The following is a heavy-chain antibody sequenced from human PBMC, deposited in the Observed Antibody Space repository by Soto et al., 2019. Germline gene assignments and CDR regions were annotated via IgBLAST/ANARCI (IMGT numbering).Heavy chain of an antibody. D-gene: IGHD2-2*02. J-gene: IGHJ5*02. CDR3: AIVIGVVPAAIEGGAGWFDP. V-gene: IGHV1-69*06. CDR2: IIPIFGTA. Sequence: QVQLVQSGAEVKKPGSSVKVSCKASGGTFSSYAISWVRQAPGQGLEWMGGIIPIFGTANYAQKFQGRVTSTADKSASTAYMELSSVRSEDKAVYYCAIVIGVVPAAIEGGAGWFDPWGQGTLVTVSS. CDR1: GGTFSSYA.